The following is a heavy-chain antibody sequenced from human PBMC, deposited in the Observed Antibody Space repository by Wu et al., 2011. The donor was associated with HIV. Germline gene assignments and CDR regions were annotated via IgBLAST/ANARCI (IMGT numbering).Heavy chain of an antibody. CDR2: IYPGDSAT. CDR3: ARTPTNWGGRLNAFDT. V-gene: IGHV5-51*03. Sequence: VQLVQSGAEVKKPGESLKISCQGSGYIFTNYGIGWVRQMPGKGLEWMGIIYPGDSATKYSPSFQGQVTISADKSISTAYLQWSSLKASDTAMYYCARTPTNWGGRLNAFDTWGQGDNGHRLF. D-gene: IGHD7-27*01. J-gene: IGHJ3*02. CDR1: GYIFTNYG.